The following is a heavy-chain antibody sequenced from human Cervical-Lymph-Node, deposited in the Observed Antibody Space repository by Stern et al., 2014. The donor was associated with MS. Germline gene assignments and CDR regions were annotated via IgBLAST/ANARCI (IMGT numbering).Heavy chain of an antibody. Sequence: EVQLVESGGGLVQPGRSLRLSCAASGFTFDDYAMHWVRQAPGKGLEWVSGISWNSGSIGYADSVKGRFTISRDNAKNSLYLQMNSLRAEDTALYYCAKDAEQQLESFDYWGQGALVTVSS. J-gene: IGHJ4*02. D-gene: IGHD6-13*01. V-gene: IGHV3-9*01. CDR2: ISWNSGSI. CDR3: AKDAEQQLESFDY. CDR1: GFTFDDYA.